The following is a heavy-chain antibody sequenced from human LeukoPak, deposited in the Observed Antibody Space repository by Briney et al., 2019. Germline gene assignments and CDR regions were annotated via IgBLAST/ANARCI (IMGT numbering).Heavy chain of an antibody. V-gene: IGHV4-34*01. Sequence: SETLSLTCAVYGGSFSGYYWSLIRQPPGKGLEWIGEINHSGSTNYNPSLKSRVTISVDTSKNQFSLKLSSVTAADTAVYYCARGLVVPAAHNWFDPWGQGTLVTVSS. D-gene: IGHD2-2*01. CDR1: GGSFSGYY. J-gene: IGHJ5*02. CDR3: ARGLVVPAAHNWFDP. CDR2: INHSGST.